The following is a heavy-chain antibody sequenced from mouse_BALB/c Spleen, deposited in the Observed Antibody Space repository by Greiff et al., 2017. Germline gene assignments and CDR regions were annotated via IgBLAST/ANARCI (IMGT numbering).Heavy chain of an antibody. Sequence: VKLMESGPDLVAPSQSLSITCTVSGFSLTSYGVHWVRQPPGKGLEWLVVIWSDGSTTYNSALKSRLSISKDNSKSQVFLKMNSLQTDDTAMYYCARHRGGYFYYYAMDDWGQGTSVTVSS. CDR2: IWSDGST. J-gene: IGHJ4*01. V-gene: IGHV2-6-2*01. CDR1: GFSLTSYG. D-gene: IGHD2-3*01. CDR3: ARHRGGYFYYYAMDD.